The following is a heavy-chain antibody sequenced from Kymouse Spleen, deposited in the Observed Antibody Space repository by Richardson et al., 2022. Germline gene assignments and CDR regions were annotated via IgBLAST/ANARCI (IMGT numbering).Heavy chain of an antibody. D-gene: IGHD1-7*01. J-gene: IGHJ3*02. CDR2: ISYDGSNK. CDR1: GFTFSSYG. Sequence: QVQLVESGGGVVQPGRSLRLSCAASGFTFSSYGMHWVRQAPGKGLEWVAVISYDGSNKYYADSVKGRFTISRDNSKNTLYLQMNSLRAEDTAVYYCAKERELDAFDIWGQGTMVTVSS. CDR3: AKERELDAFDI. V-gene: IGHV3-30*18.